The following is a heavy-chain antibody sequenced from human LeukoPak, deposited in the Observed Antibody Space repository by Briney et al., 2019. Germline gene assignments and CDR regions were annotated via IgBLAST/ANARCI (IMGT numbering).Heavy chain of an antibody. D-gene: IGHD3-3*01. V-gene: IGHV1-69*05. Sequence: ASVKVSCKASGGTFSSYAISWVRQAPGQGLEWMGRIIPIFGTANYAQKFQGRVTITTDESTSTAYMELSSLRSEDTAVYCCARESITIFGVVITSFDYWGREPWSPSPQ. J-gene: IGHJ4*02. CDR3: ARESITIFGVVITSFDY. CDR2: IIPIFGTA. CDR1: GGTFSSYA.